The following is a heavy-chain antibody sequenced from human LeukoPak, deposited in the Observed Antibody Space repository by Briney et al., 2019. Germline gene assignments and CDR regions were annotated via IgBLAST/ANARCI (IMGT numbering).Heavy chain of an antibody. D-gene: IGHD1-14*01. CDR2: MNPNSGNT. CDR1: GYTFTNYD. V-gene: IGHV1-8*01. Sequence: ASVKVSCKASGYTFTNYDINWVRQATGQGLEWMGWMNPNSGNTGYAQKFQGRVTMTRDTSISTAYMELSTLRSEDTAVYYCARGPPEHPQGYWGQGTLVTVSS. J-gene: IGHJ4*02. CDR3: ARGPPEHPQGY.